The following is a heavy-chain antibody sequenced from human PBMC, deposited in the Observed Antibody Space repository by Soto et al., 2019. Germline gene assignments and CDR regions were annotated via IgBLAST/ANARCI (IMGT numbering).Heavy chain of an antibody. V-gene: IGHV1-18*01. CDR3: ARHHGPTTSEKWFDP. CDR1: GYTFFTYD. D-gene: IGHD5-12*01. J-gene: IGHJ5*02. CDR2: ISTYSGDT. Sequence: QVHLVQSGVEVKTPGASVKVSCQASGYTFFTYDISWVRQAPGQGLEWMGWISTYSGDTKYAQKFQGRVTMTTDTSTTTAYLELRCLRSDATAVYYCARHHGPTTSEKWFDPWGQGTLVTVSS.